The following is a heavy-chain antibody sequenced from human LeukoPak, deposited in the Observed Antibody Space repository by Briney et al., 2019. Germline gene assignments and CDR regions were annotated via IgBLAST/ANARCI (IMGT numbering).Heavy chain of an antibody. V-gene: IGHV3-21*01. CDR1: GFTFISYT. CDR2: ISSSSRYI. CDR3: ARVSSSGSFDY. Sequence: GGALRLSCAASGFTFISYTMNWVRQAPGKGLEWVSSISSSSRYIYYADSVKGRFTISRDNAKNSLYLQMNSLRAEDTAVYYCARVSSSGSFDYWGQGTLVTVSS. D-gene: IGHD3-22*01. J-gene: IGHJ4*02.